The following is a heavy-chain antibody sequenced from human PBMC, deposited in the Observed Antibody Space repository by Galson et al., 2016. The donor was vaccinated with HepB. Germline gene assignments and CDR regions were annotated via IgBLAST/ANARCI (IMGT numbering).Heavy chain of an antibody. J-gene: IGHJ5*02. CDR2: IFHSGTT. D-gene: IGHD5-24*01. CDR3: ARESWAGYTDSDANWFDP. CDR1: GDSISSSNW. Sequence: ETLSLTCAVSGDSISSSNWWSWVRQPPGKGLEWIGEIFHSGTTNYNPSFKSRVTISVDKSKNQFSLNLTSVTAGDTAVYYCARESWAGYTDSDANWFDPWGQGALVTVSS. V-gene: IGHV4-4*02.